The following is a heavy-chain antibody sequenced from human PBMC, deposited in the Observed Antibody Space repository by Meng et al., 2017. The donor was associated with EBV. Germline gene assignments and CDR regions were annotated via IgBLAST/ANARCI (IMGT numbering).Heavy chain of an antibody. Sequence: ISLKDAGPTLVKPTQSLTLTCTFSGFSPSTSGVGVGWIRQPPGKALEGLALIYWDDDKRYSPSLKSRLTITKDTSKNQVVLTMTNMDPVDTATYYCAHSRVGATEFDYWGQGTLVTVSS. CDR3: AHSRVGATEFDY. D-gene: IGHD1-26*01. CDR2: IYWDDDK. V-gene: IGHV2-5*02. CDR1: GFSPSTSGVG. J-gene: IGHJ4*02.